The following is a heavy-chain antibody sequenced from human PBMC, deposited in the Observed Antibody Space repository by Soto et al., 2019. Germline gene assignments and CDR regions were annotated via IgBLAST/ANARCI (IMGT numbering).Heavy chain of an antibody. Sequence: PSETLSLTCAVSGGSISSGGYSWSWIRQPPGKGLEWIGYIYHSGSTYYNPSLKSRVTISVDRSKNQFSLKLSSVTAADTAVYYCASLGSVEMATIDYWGQGTLVTVSS. CDR2: IYHSGST. J-gene: IGHJ4*02. D-gene: IGHD5-12*01. V-gene: IGHV4-30-2*01. CDR1: GGSISSGGYS. CDR3: ASLGSVEMATIDY.